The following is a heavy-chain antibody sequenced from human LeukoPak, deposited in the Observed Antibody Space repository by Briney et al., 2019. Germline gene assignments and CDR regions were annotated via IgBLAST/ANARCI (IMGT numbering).Heavy chain of an antibody. CDR3: ARPAPGTYSTFDY. CDR1: GFIFSSYT. Sequence: GGSLRLSCAASGFIFSSYTMNWARQAPGKGLEWVSYISNSGSALNYADSVKGRFTISRDNAKNSLYLQMNSLRAEDTAVYYCARPAPGTYSTFDYWGPGTLVTVSS. CDR2: ISNSGSAL. J-gene: IGHJ4*02. V-gene: IGHV3-48*01. D-gene: IGHD6-13*01.